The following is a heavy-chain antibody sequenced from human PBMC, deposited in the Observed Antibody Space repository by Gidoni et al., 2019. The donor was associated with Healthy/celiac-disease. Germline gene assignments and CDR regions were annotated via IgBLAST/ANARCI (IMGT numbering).Heavy chain of an antibody. CDR2: ISYDGSNK. V-gene: IGHV3-30*03. D-gene: IGHD3-9*01. J-gene: IGHJ5*02. CDR3: ARDMRYDILTGYYSNWFDP. Sequence: VQLVEPWAGVVQPGRSLRLSCAASGFTFSSYGMHWVRQAPGKGLELVAVISYDGSNKYYADSVKGRFTISRDNSKNTLYLQMNSLRAEDTAVYYCARDMRYDILTGYYSNWFDPWGQGTLVTVSS. CDR1: GFTFSSYG.